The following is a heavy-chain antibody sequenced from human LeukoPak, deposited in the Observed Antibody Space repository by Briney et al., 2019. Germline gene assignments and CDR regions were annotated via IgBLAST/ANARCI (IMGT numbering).Heavy chain of an antibody. D-gene: IGHD3-3*01. CDR1: GGSISSYY. CDR2: IYYSGST. J-gene: IGHJ4*02. Sequence: PSETLSLTCTVSGGSISSYYWSWIRQPPGKGLEWIGYIYYSGSTNYNPSLKSRVTISVDTSKNQFSLKLSSVTAADTAVYYCARAQGITIFGVVTPGYFDYWGQGTLVTVSS. V-gene: IGHV4-59*01. CDR3: ARAQGITIFGVVTPGYFDY.